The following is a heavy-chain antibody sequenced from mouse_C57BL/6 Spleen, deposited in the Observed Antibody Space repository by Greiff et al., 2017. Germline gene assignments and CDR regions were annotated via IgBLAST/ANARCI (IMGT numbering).Heavy chain of an antibody. D-gene: IGHD1-3*01. V-gene: IGHV1-69*01. CDR3: ARGGKDLYYFDY. Sequence: VQLQQPGAELVMPGASVKLSCKASGYTFTSYWMHWVKQRPGQGLEWIGEIDPSDSYTNYNQKFKGKSTLTVDKSSSTAYMQLSSLTSEDSAVYYCARGGKDLYYFDYWGQGTTLTVSS. CDR1: GYTFTSYW. CDR2: IDPSDSYT. J-gene: IGHJ2*01.